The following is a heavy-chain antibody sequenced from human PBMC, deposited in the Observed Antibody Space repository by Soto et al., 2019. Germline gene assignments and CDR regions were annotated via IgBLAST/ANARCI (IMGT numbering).Heavy chain of an antibody. CDR1: GGTFSSYA. V-gene: IGHV1-69*12. J-gene: IGHJ6*02. CDR3: ASPGETPYYYGMDV. Sequence: QVQLVQSGAEVKKPGSSVKVSCKASGGTFSSYAISWVQQAPGQGLEWMGGIIPIFGTADYAQRFQGRVTITADESTSTAYMELSSLRSEDTAVYYCASPGETPYYYGMDVWGQGTTVTVSS. CDR2: IIPIFGTA.